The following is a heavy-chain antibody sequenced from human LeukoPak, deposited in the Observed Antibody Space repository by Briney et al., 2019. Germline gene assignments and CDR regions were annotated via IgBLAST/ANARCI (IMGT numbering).Heavy chain of an antibody. J-gene: IGHJ3*02. CDR1: GGSISSYY. CDR2: IYYSGST. D-gene: IGHD6-13*01. V-gene: IGHV4-59*01. Sequence: PSETLSLTCTVSGGSISSYYWSWIRQPPGKGLEWIGYIYYSGSTNYNPSLKSRVTISVDTSKNQFSLKLSSVTAADTAVYYCARDHKAAAANEGAFDIWGQGTMVTVSS. CDR3: ARDHKAAAANEGAFDI.